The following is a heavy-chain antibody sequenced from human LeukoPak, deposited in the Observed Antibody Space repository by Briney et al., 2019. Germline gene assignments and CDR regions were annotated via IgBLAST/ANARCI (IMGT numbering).Heavy chain of an antibody. Sequence: ASVKVSCKASGGTFSSYAISWVRQAPGQGLEWMGRIIPIFGTANYPQKFQGRVTITTDESTSTAYMELSSLRSEDTAVYCCARVSCTNGVCDGELWGQGTLVTVSS. V-gene: IGHV1-69*05. CDR2: IIPIFGTA. D-gene: IGHD2-8*01. CDR3: ARVSCTNGVCDGEL. CDR1: GGTFSSYA. J-gene: IGHJ4*02.